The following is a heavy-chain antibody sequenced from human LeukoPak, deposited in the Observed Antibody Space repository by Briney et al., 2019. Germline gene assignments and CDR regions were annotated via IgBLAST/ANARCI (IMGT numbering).Heavy chain of an antibody. V-gene: IGHV5-10-1*01. CDR2: IDPSDSYT. CDR1: GYSFTSYW. CDR3: ARRQLEYYYGSGSPAGGMDV. J-gene: IGHJ6*04. D-gene: IGHD3-10*01. Sequence: NRGESLKISCKGSGYSFTSYWISWVRQMPGKGLEWMGRIDPSDSYTNYSPSFQVHVTISADKSISTAYLQWSSLKASDTAMYYCARRQLEYYYGSGSPAGGMDVWGKGTTVTVSS.